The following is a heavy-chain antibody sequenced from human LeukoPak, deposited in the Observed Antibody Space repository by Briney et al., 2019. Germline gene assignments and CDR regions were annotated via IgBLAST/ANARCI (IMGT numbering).Heavy chain of an antibody. V-gene: IGHV4-34*01. D-gene: IGHD6-6*01. Sequence: SETLSLTCAVYGGSFSGYYWSWIRQPPGKGLEWIGEINHSGSTNYNPSLKSRVTISVDTSRNQFSLKLSSVTAADTAVYYCARESSNYYMDVWGKGTTVTVSS. CDR2: INHSGST. J-gene: IGHJ6*03. CDR3: ARESSNYYMDV. CDR1: GGSFSGYY.